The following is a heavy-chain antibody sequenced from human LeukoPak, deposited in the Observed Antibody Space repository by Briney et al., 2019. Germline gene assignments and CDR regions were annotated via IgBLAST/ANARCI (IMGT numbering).Heavy chain of an antibody. V-gene: IGHV1-18*01. Sequence: ASVKVSCKTSGYVFNSFGITWLRQAPGQGLEWMGWVSAYKGYTSHAQKFQDRVIMTTDTSTTTAYMELRNLKSDDTAVYYCARGRRILGGPENAGDFFDFWGQGSLVTVSS. D-gene: IGHD3-16*01. CDR3: ARGRRILGGPENAGDFFDF. CDR1: GYVFNSFG. CDR2: VSAYKGYT. J-gene: IGHJ4*01.